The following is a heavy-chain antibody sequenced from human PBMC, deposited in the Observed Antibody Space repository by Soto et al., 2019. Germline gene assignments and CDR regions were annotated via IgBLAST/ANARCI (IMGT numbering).Heavy chain of an antibody. CDR3: AGGGSIVVASRRLMDV. D-gene: IGHD3-22*01. CDR2: ICNSGTT. Sequence: QVQLQESGPTLVKPSETLSLTCTVSGGSIRNYCWTWIRQPPGEGLEWIGCICNSGTTNYNPSLKGRVANSIDTPKSQFSWQLSSVTVADTALYYCAGGGSIVVASRRLMDVWGKGTTVTVAS. J-gene: IGHJ6*03. CDR1: GGSIRNYC. V-gene: IGHV4-59*03.